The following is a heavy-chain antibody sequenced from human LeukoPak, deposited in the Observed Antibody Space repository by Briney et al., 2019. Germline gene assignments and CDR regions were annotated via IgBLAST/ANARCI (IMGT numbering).Heavy chain of an antibody. D-gene: IGHD2-15*01. CDR2: INSDETST. CDR3: ATSTYCSGGSCYSRTFQY. J-gene: IGHJ4*02. Sequence: GGSLRLSCAASGFTFSSYWMHWVRQAPGKGLVWVSRINSDETSTSYADSVKGRFTISRDNAQRTLHLQMNSLRAEDTAVYYCATSTYCSGGSCYSRTFQYWGQGTLVTVSS. V-gene: IGHV3-74*01. CDR1: GFTFSSYW.